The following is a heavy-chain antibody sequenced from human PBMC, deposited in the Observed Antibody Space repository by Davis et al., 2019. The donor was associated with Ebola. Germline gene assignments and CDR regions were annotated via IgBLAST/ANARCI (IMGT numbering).Heavy chain of an antibody. J-gene: IGHJ4*02. CDR2: IRSKNYDGTT. Sequence: PGGSLRLSCTTSGFNFGDYALNWVRQAPGKGLEWVGLIRSKNYDGTTENVASVKGRFTISRDDSKSIAYLQMNSLKAEDTAVYYCTRGLTGGQYYFDYWGQGTLVIVSS. V-gene: IGHV3-49*04. CDR1: GFNFGDYA. CDR3: TRGLTGGQYYFDY. D-gene: IGHD3-9*01.